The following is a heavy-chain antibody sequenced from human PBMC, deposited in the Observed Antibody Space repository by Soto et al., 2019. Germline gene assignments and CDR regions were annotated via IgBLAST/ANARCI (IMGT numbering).Heavy chain of an antibody. J-gene: IGHJ6*02. CDR2: INHGGST. D-gene: IGHD3-9*01. Sequence: PSETLSLTCAVYGGSFSGYYWSWIRQPPGKGLEWIGEINHGGSTNYNPSLKSRVTISVDTSKNQFSLKLSSVTAADTAVYYCARDTRYFDWLLDDYYYYYGMDVWGQGTTVTVSS. CDR3: ARDTRYFDWLLDDYYYYYGMDV. CDR1: GGSFSGYY. V-gene: IGHV4-34*01.